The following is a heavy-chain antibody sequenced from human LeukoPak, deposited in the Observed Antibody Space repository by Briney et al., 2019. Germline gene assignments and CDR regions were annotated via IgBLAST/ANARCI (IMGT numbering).Heavy chain of an antibody. CDR2: IYYSGST. V-gene: IGHV4-31*03. Sequence: SETLSLTCTVSGGSISSGGYYWSWIRQHPGKGLEWIGYIYYSGSTYYNPSLKSRVTISVDTSKNQFSLKLSSVTAADTAVYYCARAPIAAGGTENFDYWGQGTLVTVSS. CDR1: GGSISSGGYY. D-gene: IGHD6-13*01. CDR3: ARAPIAAGGTENFDY. J-gene: IGHJ4*02.